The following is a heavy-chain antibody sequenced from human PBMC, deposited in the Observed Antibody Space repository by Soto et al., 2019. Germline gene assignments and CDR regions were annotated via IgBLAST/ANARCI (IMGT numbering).Heavy chain of an antibody. J-gene: IGHJ6*02. V-gene: IGHV5-51*01. Sequence: ESLKISCKGSGYSFTSYWIGWVRQMPGKGLEWMGIIYPGDSDTRYSPSFQGQVTISADKSISTAYLQWSSLKASDTAMYYCASLFSSGYYYYVKDFWGQGTTATVS. CDR3: ASLFSSGYYYYVKDF. D-gene: IGHD3-3*01. CDR2: IYPGDSDT. CDR1: GYSFTSYW.